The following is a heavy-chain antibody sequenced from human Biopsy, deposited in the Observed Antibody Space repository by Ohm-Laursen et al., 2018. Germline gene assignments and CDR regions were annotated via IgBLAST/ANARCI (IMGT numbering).Heavy chain of an antibody. J-gene: IGHJ6*02. D-gene: IGHD3-10*01. CDR2: ISSSSDNI. V-gene: IGHV3-21*01. CDR3: ARSRGSSGIATIYYYGMDV. Sequence: LRLSCAAPGFTLSSYSMNWVRQTPGKGLEWVSTISSSSDNIYYVDSVKGRFTISRDNAKNSLYLQMNSLRAEDTAVYYCARSRGSSGIATIYYYGMDVWGQGTTVTVSS. CDR1: GFTLSSYS.